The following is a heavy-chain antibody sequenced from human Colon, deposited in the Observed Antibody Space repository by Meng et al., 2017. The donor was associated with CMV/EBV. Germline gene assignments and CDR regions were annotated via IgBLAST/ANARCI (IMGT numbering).Heavy chain of an antibody. CDR2: ISSSSSYI. CDR3: ATQRWAIGPAGTS. J-gene: IGHJ4*02. CDR1: GFNLSSYS. Sequence: GESLKISCTASGFNLSSYSMNWVRQAPGKGLERVSSISSSSSYIYYADSVKGRFTISRDNAKNSLFLQMNSLRAEDTAVYYYATQRWAIGPAGTSWGQGTLVTVSS. D-gene: IGHD6-13*01. V-gene: IGHV3-21*06.